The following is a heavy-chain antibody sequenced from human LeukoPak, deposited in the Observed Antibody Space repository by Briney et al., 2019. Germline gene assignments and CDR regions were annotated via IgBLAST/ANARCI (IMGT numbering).Heavy chain of an antibody. CDR2: MNPNSGNT. D-gene: IGHD3-22*01. J-gene: IGHJ3*02. Sequence: ASVKVSCKASGYTFTSYDINWVRQATGQGLEWMGWMNPNSGNTGYAQKFQGRVTMTRNTSISTAYMELSSLRSEDTAVYYCARGYDSSGYYFVHAFDIWGQGTMVTVSS. CDR1: GYTFTSYD. CDR3: ARGYDSSGYYFVHAFDI. V-gene: IGHV1-8*01.